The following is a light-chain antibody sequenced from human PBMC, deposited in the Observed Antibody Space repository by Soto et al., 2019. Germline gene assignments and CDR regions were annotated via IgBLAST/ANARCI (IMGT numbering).Light chain of an antibody. V-gene: IGKV1-5*03. Sequence: DIQMNQSPSTLSASVGDRVTITCRASQSISTWLAWYQQKPGKAPKLLIYKASNLEDGVPSRFSGSGSGTEFTITISRLQPDDFATYYCQQYNTYPLTFGGGTTVEIK. CDR1: QSISTW. CDR2: KAS. CDR3: QQYNTYPLT. J-gene: IGKJ4*01.